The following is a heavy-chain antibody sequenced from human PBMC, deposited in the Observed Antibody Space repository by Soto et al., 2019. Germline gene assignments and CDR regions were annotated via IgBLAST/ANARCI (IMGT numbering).Heavy chain of an antibody. CDR3: ARNDYSNFGLVTD. CDR2: ISSSSSYI. D-gene: IGHD4-4*01. V-gene: IGHV3-21*01. J-gene: IGHJ4*02. CDR1: GFTFSSYS. Sequence: EVQLVESGGGLVKPGGSLRLSCAASGFTFSSYSMNWVRQAPGKGLEWVSSISSSSSYIYYADSVKGRFTISRDNAKNSLYLQMNSLRAEDTAVYYCARNDYSNFGLVTDWGQGTLVTVSS.